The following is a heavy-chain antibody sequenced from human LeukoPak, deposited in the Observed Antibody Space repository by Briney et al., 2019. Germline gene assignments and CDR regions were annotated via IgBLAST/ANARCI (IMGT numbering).Heavy chain of an antibody. CDR2: MSGSDSRT. J-gene: IGHJ4*02. D-gene: IGHD3-10*01. CDR3: AKGYYGSGSYPTLDN. V-gene: IGHV3-23*01. CDR1: GFTFSSFA. Sequence: GGSLRLSCAASGFTFSSFAMSWVRQAPGKGLEWVSAMSGSDSRTYYADSVKGRFTISRDNSKNTLYLQMNSLRAEDTAVYYCAKGYYGSGSYPTLDNWGQGTLVTVSS.